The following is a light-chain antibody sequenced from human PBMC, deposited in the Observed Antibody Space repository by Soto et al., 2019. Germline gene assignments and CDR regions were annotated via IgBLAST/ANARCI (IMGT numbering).Light chain of an antibody. CDR2: EVS. J-gene: IGLJ1*01. Sequence: QSVLTQPASVSGSPGQSITISCTGSSSDVGGYNYVSWYQQHPGKAPKLMIYEVSNRPSGVSNRFSGSKSGNTASLTISGLQADDEADYYCSSYTGSSTPLVFGTGTKLTVL. CDR1: SSDVGGYNY. V-gene: IGLV2-14*01. CDR3: SSYTGSSTPLV.